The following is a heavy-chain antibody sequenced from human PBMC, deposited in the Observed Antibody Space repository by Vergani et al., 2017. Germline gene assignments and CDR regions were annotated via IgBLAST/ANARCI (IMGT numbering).Heavy chain of an antibody. J-gene: IGHJ4*02. V-gene: IGHV4-38-2*01. CDR1: DFISNGHY. Sequence: QVQLQESGPGLVKPSETLSLICDVFDFISNGHYWGWIRQSPEKGLVWIGGLSASGSTYYSTSLKSRVAISIDTSKNHFSLRRSSVTAADTAVYYCARHLRGYSYGVFDYWGQGREVTVSS. D-gene: IGHD5-18*01. CDR3: ARHLRGYSYGVFDY. CDR2: LSASGST.